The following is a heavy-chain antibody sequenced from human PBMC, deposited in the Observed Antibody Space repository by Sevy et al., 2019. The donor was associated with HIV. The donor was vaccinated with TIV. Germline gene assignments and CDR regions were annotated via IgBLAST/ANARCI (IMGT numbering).Heavy chain of an antibody. D-gene: IGHD3-3*01. CDR3: ARESYDFWTGPVDYEYGMDV. Sequence: ASVKVSCKASGYTFSDSGYYVHWVRQAPGQGLEWMGWINPKSGATHYAQKFQGRVTMTRDTSVSTANMELSRLRSDDTAVYYCARESYDFWTGPVDYEYGMDVWGPGTTVTVSS. CDR2: INPKSGAT. J-gene: IGHJ6*02. CDR1: GYTFSDSGYY. V-gene: IGHV1-2*02.